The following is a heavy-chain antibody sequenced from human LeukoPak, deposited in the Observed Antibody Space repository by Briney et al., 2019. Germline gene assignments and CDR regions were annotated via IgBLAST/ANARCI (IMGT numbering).Heavy chain of an antibody. CDR2: FDPEDGET. CDR1: GYTLTELS. CDR3: ATLVVMRTDDALDI. V-gene: IGHV1-24*01. J-gene: IGHJ3*02. Sequence: ASVKVSCKVSGYTLTELSMHWVRQAPGKGLEWMGGFDPEDGETFYAQKFQGRVTMTEDTSTDTAYMELSSLRSEDTAVYYCATLVVMRTDDALDIWGQGTMVTVSS. D-gene: IGHD3-22*01.